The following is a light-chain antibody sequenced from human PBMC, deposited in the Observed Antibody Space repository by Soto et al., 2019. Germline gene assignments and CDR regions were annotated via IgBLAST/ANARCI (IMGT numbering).Light chain of an antibody. Sequence: QSALTQPASVSGSPGQSITISCAGTMRDVGAYNLVSWYQQHPGRAPQLIIYEVRNRPSGISFRFSGSKSGNTASLTISGLQAEDEDDYYCSSYTSNSSLIFGGVTKLTVL. CDR2: EVR. V-gene: IGLV2-14*01. CDR1: MRDVGAYNL. J-gene: IGLJ2*01. CDR3: SSYTSNSSLI.